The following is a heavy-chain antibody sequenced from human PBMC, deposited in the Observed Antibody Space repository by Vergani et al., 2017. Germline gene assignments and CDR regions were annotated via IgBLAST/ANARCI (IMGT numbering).Heavy chain of an antibody. J-gene: IGHJ6*03. V-gene: IGHV1-2*02. CDR1: GYTFTGYY. Sequence: QVQLVQSGAEVKKPGASVKVSCKASGYTFTGYYMHWVRQAPGQGLEWMGWINPNSGGTNYAQKFQGRVTMTRDTSISTAYMELSRLRSDDTAVYYCSYCSGGSCYSGYYYYMDVWGKGTTVTVSS. CDR2: INPNSGGT. D-gene: IGHD2-15*01. CDR3: SYCSGGSCYSGYYYYMDV.